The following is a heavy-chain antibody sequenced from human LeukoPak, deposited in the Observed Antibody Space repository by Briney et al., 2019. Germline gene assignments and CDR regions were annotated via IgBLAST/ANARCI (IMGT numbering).Heavy chain of an antibody. V-gene: IGHV4-34*01. D-gene: IGHD2-2*01. CDR3: ARPHCSSTSCYCYFDY. CDR1: GGSFSGYY. CDR2: INHSGST. Sequence: PSETLSLTCAVYGGSFSGYYWSWIRQPPGKGLEWVGEINHSGSTNYNPSLKSRVTISVDTSKNQFSLKLSSVTAADTAVYYCARPHCSSTSCYCYFDYWGQGTLVTVSS. J-gene: IGHJ4*02.